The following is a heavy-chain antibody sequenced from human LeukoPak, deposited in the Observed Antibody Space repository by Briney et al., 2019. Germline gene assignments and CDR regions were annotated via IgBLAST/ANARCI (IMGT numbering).Heavy chain of an antibody. D-gene: IGHD2-15*01. Sequence: PGGSLRLSCAASGFTFSNYAMSWVRQAPGKGLEWFSTISGSGGSTYYADSVRGRFTIARDNSKNTLYLQMTSLRAEDTAVHYCAKGYRYCSGGSCYGVNYYYYGMDVWGQGTTVTVSS. CDR1: GFTFSNYA. CDR3: AKGYRYCSGGSCYGVNYYYYGMDV. J-gene: IGHJ6*02. V-gene: IGHV3-23*01. CDR2: ISGSGGST.